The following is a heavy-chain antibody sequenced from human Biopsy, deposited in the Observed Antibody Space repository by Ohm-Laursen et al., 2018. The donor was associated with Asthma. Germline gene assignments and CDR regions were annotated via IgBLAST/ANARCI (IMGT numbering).Heavy chain of an antibody. CDR3: ARGYSGSDRIVYYYSGLEV. V-gene: IGHV1-3*01. J-gene: IGHJ6*02. Sequence: SSVKVSCKASGYTFINYAIHWVRQAPGQRLEWMGWTNAGNGNTKYSQKFQGRVTITADESTSTAYMELSSLSSEDTAVYYCARGYSGSDRIVYYYSGLEVWGQGTLVTVSS. D-gene: IGHD5-12*01. CDR1: GYTFINYA. CDR2: TNAGNGNT.